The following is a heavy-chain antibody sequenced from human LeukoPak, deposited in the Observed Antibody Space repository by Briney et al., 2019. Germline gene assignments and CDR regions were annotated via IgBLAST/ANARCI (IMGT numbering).Heavy chain of an antibody. V-gene: IGHV1-69*13. CDR3: ARRYCSSTSCHYFDY. J-gene: IGHJ4*02. D-gene: IGHD2-2*01. CDR2: IIPIFGTA. CDR1: GGTFSSYA. Sequence: SVKVSCKASGGTFSSYAISWVRQAPGQGLEWMGGIIPIFGTANYAQKFQGRVTITADESTSTAYMELSSLRSEDTAVYYCARRYCSSTSCHYFDYWGQGTLVTVSS.